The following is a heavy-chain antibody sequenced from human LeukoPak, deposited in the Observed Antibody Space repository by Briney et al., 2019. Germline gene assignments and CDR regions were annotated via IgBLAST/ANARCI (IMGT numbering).Heavy chain of an antibody. CDR2: ISSSGSTI. D-gene: IGHD2-8*01. CDR1: GFTFSSYE. J-gene: IGHJ6*02. V-gene: IGHV3-48*03. CDR3: ARRPQLIFDYYGMDV. Sequence: AGGSLRLSCAASGFTFSSYEMNWVRQAPGKGLVWVSYISSSGSTIYYADSVKGRFTISRDNAKNSLYLQVNSLRAEDTAVYYCARRPQLIFDYYGMDVWGQGTTVTVSS.